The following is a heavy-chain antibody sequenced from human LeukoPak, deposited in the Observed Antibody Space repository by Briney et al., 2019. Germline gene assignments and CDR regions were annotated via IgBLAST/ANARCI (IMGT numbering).Heavy chain of an antibody. Sequence: GGSLRLSCAASEFTFSTYSMNWVRQAPGKGLEWVAYISTGSSYINYADSVKGRFTISRDNAKNSLYLQMDSLRVEDTAVYYCARDRERDSTSDFDYWGQGTLVTVSS. D-gene: IGHD1-1*01. J-gene: IGHJ4*02. CDR3: ARDRERDSTSDFDY. CDR2: ISTGSSYI. CDR1: EFTFSTYS. V-gene: IGHV3-21*01.